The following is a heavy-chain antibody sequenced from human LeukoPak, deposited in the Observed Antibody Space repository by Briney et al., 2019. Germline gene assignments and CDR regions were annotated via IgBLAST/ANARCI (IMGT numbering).Heavy chain of an antibody. CDR3: ARDTYYYDSGSYYYFDY. J-gene: IGHJ4*02. Sequence: ASVKVSCKASGYTFTGYYMHWVRQAPGQGLEWMGWINPNSGGTNYAQKFQGRVTVTRDTSISTASMELSRLGSDDTAVYYCARDTYYYDSGSYYYFDYWGQGTLVTVSS. V-gene: IGHV1-2*02. CDR2: INPNSGGT. D-gene: IGHD3-10*01. CDR1: GYTFTGYY.